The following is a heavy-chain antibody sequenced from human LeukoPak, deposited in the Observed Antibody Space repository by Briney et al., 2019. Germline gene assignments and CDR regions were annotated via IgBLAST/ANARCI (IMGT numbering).Heavy chain of an antibody. D-gene: IGHD3-10*01. CDR2: IHHSGSS. CDR1: ADSLSSGGHY. Sequence: SQTLSLTCTVSADSLSSGGHYWAWIRQLPGKGLESIGFIHHSGSSRHNPSLKDRVAVSVDASRKQFALRLSSVTAADTAIYYCARGGNRFGGFYFDYWGQGIQVIVSS. J-gene: IGHJ4*02. CDR3: ARGGNRFGGFYFDY. V-gene: IGHV4-31*03.